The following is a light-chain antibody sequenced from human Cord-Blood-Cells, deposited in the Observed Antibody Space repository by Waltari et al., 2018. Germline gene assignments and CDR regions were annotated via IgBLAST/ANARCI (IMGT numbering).Light chain of an antibody. CDR1: SRAAGSYNL. J-gene: IGLJ1*01. V-gene: IGLV2-23*01. CDR2: EGS. CDR3: CSYAGSSTYV. Sequence: QSALTQPASVYGSPGQSLTIPCTGTSRAAGSYNLVSWYQQHPVKAPKLMIYEGSKRPSGVSNRFSGSKSGNTASLTISGLQAEDEADYYCCSYAGSSTYVFGTGTKVTVL.